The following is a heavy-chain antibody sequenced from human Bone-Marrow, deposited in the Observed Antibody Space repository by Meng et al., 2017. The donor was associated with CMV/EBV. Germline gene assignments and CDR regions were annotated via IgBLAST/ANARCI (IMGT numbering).Heavy chain of an antibody. D-gene: IGHD2/OR15-2a*01. Sequence: GSLRLSCTVSGGSISSYYWSWIRQPPGKGLEWIGYIYYSGSTNYNPSLKSRVTISVDTSKNQFSLKLSSVTAADTAVYYCARETSMPRGLFDYWGPGTLVTVAS. CDR1: GGSISSYY. CDR2: IYYSGST. J-gene: IGHJ4*02. V-gene: IGHV4-59*01. CDR3: ARETSMPRGLFDY.